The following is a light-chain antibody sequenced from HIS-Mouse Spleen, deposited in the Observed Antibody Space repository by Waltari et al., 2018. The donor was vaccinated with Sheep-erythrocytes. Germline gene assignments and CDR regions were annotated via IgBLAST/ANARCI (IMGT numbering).Light chain of an antibody. CDR3: QAWDSSTAWV. CDR1: KLGDKY. V-gene: IGLV3-1*01. CDR2: QDS. J-gene: IGLJ3*02. Sequence: SYELTQPPSVSVSPGQTASITCSGDKLGDKYACWYQQKPGQSPVLVIYQDSKRPAGTPGRFSGSNCGNTATLTISGTQAMDEADYYCQAWDSSTAWVFGGGTKLTVL.